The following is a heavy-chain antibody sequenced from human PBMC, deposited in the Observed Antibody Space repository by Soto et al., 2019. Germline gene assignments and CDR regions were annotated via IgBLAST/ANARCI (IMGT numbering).Heavy chain of an antibody. Sequence: PGESLKISCKGSGYTFSSYWIGWVRQVPGKGLEWMGIIYPGDSDARYSPSFQGQVTISADKSLTTAYMQWNSLRASDSGIYYCARVGCSGGNCYPSDALHHWGQGTQVTVSS. V-gene: IGHV5-51*01. CDR1: GYTFSSYW. CDR3: ARVGCSGGNCYPSDALHH. D-gene: IGHD2-15*01. CDR2: IYPGDSDA. J-gene: IGHJ5*02.